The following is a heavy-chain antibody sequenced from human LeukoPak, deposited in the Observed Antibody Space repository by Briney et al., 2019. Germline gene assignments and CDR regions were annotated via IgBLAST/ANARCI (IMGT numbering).Heavy chain of an antibody. D-gene: IGHD6-13*01. V-gene: IGHV1-2*02. CDR2: INPKSGGT. CDR1: GYTFTGYY. J-gene: IGHJ6*02. Sequence: ASVKVSCTTSGYTFTGYYMHWVRQAPGQGLEWMGEINPKSGGTNNAQKFQGRVTMTRDTSISTAYMELIRLRSDDTAVYYCARERQQLVQDYYYYGMDVWGQGTTVTVSS. CDR3: ARERQQLVQDYYYYGMDV.